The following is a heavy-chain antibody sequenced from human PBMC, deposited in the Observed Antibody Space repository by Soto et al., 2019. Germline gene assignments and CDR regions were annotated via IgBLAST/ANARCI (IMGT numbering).Heavy chain of an antibody. CDR1: GFTFSSYW. Sequence: VGSLRLSCAASGFTFSSYWMSWVRQAPGKGLEWVANIKQDGSEKYYVDSVKGRFTISRDNAKNSLYLQMNSLRAEDTAVYYCASTDWNQSWFDPWGQGTLVTVSS. J-gene: IGHJ5*02. D-gene: IGHD1-1*01. CDR3: ASTDWNQSWFDP. V-gene: IGHV3-7*01. CDR2: IKQDGSEK.